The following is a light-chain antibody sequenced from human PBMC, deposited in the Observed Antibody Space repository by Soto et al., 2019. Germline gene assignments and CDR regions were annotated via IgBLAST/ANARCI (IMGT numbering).Light chain of an antibody. J-gene: IGKJ3*01. CDR3: QQLNSYPLT. Sequence: DIQLTQSPSFLSASVGDRVTITCRASQGISSFLAWYQQKPGKAPKLLIYAASTLQSGVPSRFSGSGSGTEFTLTISNLQPEDFATYYFQQLNSYPLTFGPGTKVDIK. CDR2: AAS. CDR1: QGISSF. V-gene: IGKV1-9*01.